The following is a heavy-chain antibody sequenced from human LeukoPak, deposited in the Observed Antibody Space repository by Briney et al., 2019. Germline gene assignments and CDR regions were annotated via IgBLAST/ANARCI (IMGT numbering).Heavy chain of an antibody. J-gene: IGHJ4*02. D-gene: IGHD2-15*01. Sequence: GASVKVSCKASGYTFTDYYIHWVRQAPGQGLEWMGRIIPNSGDTNYAQKFQGRVTLTRDTSISTVYMELSRPRSDDTALYYCATTPLHLRRNYFDYWGQGTLVTVSS. CDR3: ATTPLHLRRNYFDY. CDR1: GYTFTDYY. V-gene: IGHV1-2*06. CDR2: IIPNSGDT.